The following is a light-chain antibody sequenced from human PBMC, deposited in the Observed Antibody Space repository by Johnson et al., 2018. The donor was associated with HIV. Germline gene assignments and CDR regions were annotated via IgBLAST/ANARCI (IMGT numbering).Light chain of an antibody. CDR1: SSNIGNNY. V-gene: IGLV1-51*01. Sequence: QSVLTQPPSVSAAPGQKVTISCSGSSSNIGNNYVSWYQQLPGTAPKLLIYDNNKRPSGIPDRFSGSKSGTSATLAITGLQTGDEADYYCGTWDSSLGVFGTGTKVTVL. CDR3: GTWDSSLGV. J-gene: IGLJ1*01. CDR2: DNN.